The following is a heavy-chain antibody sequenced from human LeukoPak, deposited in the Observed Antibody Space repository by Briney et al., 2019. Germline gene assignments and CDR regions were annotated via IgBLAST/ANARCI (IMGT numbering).Heavy chain of an antibody. J-gene: IGHJ5*02. CDR2: IRSKASGGTT. V-gene: IGHV3-49*04. Sequence: GGSLRLSCTASGFSFGDYAMNWVRQAPGKGLEWVGFIRSKASGGTTEYAASVKGRFTISRDDSKSIAYLQMNSLKTEDTAVYYCTRDDYGDYAWFDPWGQGTLVTVSS. D-gene: IGHD4-17*01. CDR1: GFSFGDYA. CDR3: TRDDYGDYAWFDP.